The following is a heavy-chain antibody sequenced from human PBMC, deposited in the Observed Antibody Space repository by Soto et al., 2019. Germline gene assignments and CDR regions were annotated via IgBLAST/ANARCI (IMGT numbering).Heavy chain of an antibody. D-gene: IGHD1-1*01. CDR3: ARTKGYRIYYYGMDA. CDR1: GGSFSGYY. Sequence: SETLSLTCAVYGGSFSGYYWSWIRQPPGKGLEWIGEINHSGSTNYNPSLKSRVTISVDTSKNQFSLKLSSVTAADTAVYYCARTKGYRIYYYGMDAWGQGTTVTVSS. CDR2: INHSGST. J-gene: IGHJ6*02. V-gene: IGHV4-34*01.